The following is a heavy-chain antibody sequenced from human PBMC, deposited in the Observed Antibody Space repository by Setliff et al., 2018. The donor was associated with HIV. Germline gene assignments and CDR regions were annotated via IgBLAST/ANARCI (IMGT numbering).Heavy chain of an antibody. V-gene: IGHV4-39*01. CDR1: GGSISSSGPGYY. Sequence: TSETLSLTCTVSGGSISSSGPGYYWGWVRQPPGGGLEWIGSVYYSGRTYYNPSLRGRVTISVDTSKNQLSLRLTTMTAAGTAVYYYARTQPDTIFGVVVFDYWGHGRMVTVSS. CDR3: ARTQPDTIFGVVVFDY. J-gene: IGHJ4*01. CDR2: VYYSGRT. D-gene: IGHD3-3*01.